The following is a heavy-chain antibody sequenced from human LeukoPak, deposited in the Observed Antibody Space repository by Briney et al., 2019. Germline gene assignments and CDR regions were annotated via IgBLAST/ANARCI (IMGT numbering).Heavy chain of an antibody. J-gene: IGHJ3*02. CDR2: ISGSGGST. Sequence: PGGSLRLSCAASGFTFSSYGMSWVRQAPGKGLEWVSAISGSGGSTYYADSVKGRFTISRDNSKNTLYLQMNSLRAEDTAVYYCAKSVGGLDAFDIWGQGTMVTVSS. V-gene: IGHV3-23*01. CDR1: GFTFSSYG. CDR3: AKSVGGLDAFDI.